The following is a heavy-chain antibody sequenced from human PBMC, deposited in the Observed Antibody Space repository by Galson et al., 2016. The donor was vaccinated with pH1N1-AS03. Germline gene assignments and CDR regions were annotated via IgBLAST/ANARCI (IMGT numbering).Heavy chain of an antibody. D-gene: IGHD1-26*01. CDR2: IHYSGST. V-gene: IGHV4-59*11. CDR3: ARDRYFSSWSYEGWFDP. J-gene: IGHJ5*02. CDR1: GGSINSHY. Sequence: SETLSLTCTVSGGSINSHYWSWIRQPPGKGLEWIGCIHYSGSTNYNPSLKSRVTISLDTSKRQLSLKLSSVTAADTAVYYCARDRYFSSWSYEGWFDPWGQGTLVTVSS.